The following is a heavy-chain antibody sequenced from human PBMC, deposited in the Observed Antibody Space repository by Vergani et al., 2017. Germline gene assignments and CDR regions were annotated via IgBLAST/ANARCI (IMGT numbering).Heavy chain of an antibody. Sequence: QVQLVQSGAEVKKPGASVKVSCKASGYTFTSYAMHWVRQAPGQRLEWMGWINAGNGNTKYSQKFQGRVTITRDTSASTAYMELSSLRSEDTAVYYCARGRFGEPNFGEYYYGMDVWGQGTTVTVSS. J-gene: IGHJ6*02. CDR2: INAGNGNT. D-gene: IGHD3-10*01. V-gene: IGHV1-3*01. CDR1: GYTFTSYA. CDR3: ARGRFGEPNFGEYYYGMDV.